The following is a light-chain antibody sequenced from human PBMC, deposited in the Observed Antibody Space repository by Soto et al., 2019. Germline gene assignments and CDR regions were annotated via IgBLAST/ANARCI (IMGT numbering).Light chain of an antibody. CDR1: SSNIGNNY. V-gene: IGLV1-51*01. J-gene: IGLJ2*01. CDR2: DSD. Sequence: SVLTQPPSVSAAPGQKVTISCSGSSSNIGNNYVSWYRHLPGAAPKVVIYDSDKRPSGIPDRFSGSKSGSSATLGITGLQTGDEADYYCGTWDSSLSTVVFGGGTKLTVL. CDR3: GTWDSSLSTVV.